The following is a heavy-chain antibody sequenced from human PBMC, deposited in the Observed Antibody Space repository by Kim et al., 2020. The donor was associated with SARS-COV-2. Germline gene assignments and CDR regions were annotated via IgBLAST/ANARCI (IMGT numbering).Heavy chain of an antibody. CDR3: AKEHPSSGWPTFDS. J-gene: IGHJ4*02. CDR2: VNNGNNP. D-gene: IGHD6-19*01. V-gene: IGHV3-23*01. Sequence: GGSLRLSCEASGFTFGNFAMSWVRQSPGKGLEWVASVNNGNNPYYADSVKGRFTVSRDNGKNMFYLQMDSLRAEDTALYYCAKEHPSSGWPTFDSWGRGT. CDR1: GFTFGNFA.